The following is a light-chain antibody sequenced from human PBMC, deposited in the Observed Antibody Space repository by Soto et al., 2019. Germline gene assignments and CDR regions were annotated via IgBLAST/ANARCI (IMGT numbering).Light chain of an antibody. CDR2: AAS. Sequence: IQMTQSPSSLSASVGDIVTITCRASQCISNYLAWYQQKPGKVPKLLIFAASTLQSGVPSRFSGSGSGTDFTLTISSLQPEDVATYYCQRYNSAPLTFGGGTKVELK. J-gene: IGKJ4*01. CDR1: QCISNY. V-gene: IGKV1-27*01. CDR3: QRYNSAPLT.